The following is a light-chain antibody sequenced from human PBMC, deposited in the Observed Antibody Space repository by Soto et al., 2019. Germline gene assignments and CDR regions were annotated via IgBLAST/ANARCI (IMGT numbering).Light chain of an antibody. Sequence: DIQMTQSPSTLSGSVGDRVTITCRASQTISSWLAWYQQKPGKAPKLLIYKASTLKSGVPSRFSVRGSGTVFPLTISSLKPDELLNYDCQHYNSYTDAFGQGT. CDR1: QTISSW. J-gene: IGKJ1*01. V-gene: IGKV1-5*03. CDR3: QHYNSYTDA. CDR2: KAS.